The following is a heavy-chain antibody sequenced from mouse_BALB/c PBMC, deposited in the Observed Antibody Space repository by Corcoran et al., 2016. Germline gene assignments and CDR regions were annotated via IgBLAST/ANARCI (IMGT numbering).Heavy chain of an antibody. Sequence: EVQLQQSGAELVKPGASVKLSCTASGFNIKDTYMHWVKQRPEQGLEWIGRIDPANGKTKYDTKFQGKATITADTSSNTAYLQLSSLTSEDTAVDYCANWDWYVEVWGAGTTVTVSP. CDR1: GFNIKDTY. J-gene: IGHJ1*01. V-gene: IGHV14-3*02. CDR3: ANWDWYVEV. D-gene: IGHD4-1*01. CDR2: IDPANGKT.